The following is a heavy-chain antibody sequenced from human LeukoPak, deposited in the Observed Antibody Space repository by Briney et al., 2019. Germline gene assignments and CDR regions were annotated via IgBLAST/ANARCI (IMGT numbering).Heavy chain of an antibody. Sequence: GASVKVSCKASGYTFTDYYMHWVQQAPGKGLEWMGRVDPEDGETIYAEKFQGRVTITADTSTDTAYMELSSLRSEDTAVYYCATDGIFWSGYSQSLMYWGQGTLVTVSS. D-gene: IGHD3-3*01. CDR3: ATDGIFWSGYSQSLMY. CDR1: GYTFTDYY. CDR2: VDPEDGET. V-gene: IGHV1-69-2*01. J-gene: IGHJ4*02.